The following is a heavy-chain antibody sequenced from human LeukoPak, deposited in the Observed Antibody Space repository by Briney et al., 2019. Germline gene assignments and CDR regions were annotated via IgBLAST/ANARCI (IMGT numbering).Heavy chain of an antibody. D-gene: IGHD3-3*01. CDR1: GGSISSSSYY. V-gene: IGHV4-61*02. CDR2: IYKGGST. J-gene: IGHJ5*02. Sequence: SETLSLTCTVSGGSISSSSYYWTWIRQPAGKGLEWIGRIYKGGSTNYNPSFKSRVTISVDTSKNQSSLKLNSVTAADTAVYYCARGSPRYYDFWSGYRHGYWFDPWGQGTLVTVSS. CDR3: ARGSPRYYDFWSGYRHGYWFDP.